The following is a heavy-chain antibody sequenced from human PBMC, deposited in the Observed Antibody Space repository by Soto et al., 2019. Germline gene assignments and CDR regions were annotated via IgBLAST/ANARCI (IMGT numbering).Heavy chain of an antibody. Sequence: DVQLVESGGGLVQPGGSLKLSCATSGFTFSGSAMHWVRQASGKGLEWVGSIRKKPNNYATTYDASVTGRFTISRDDSKNTVYLQMNSLKSEDTAVYYCTGPEDPYGYPEAFDSWGQGALVTVSS. V-gene: IGHV3-73*02. J-gene: IGHJ4*02. CDR3: TGPEDPYGYPEAFDS. CDR2: IRKKPNNYAT. CDR1: GFTFSGSA. D-gene: IGHD5-18*01.